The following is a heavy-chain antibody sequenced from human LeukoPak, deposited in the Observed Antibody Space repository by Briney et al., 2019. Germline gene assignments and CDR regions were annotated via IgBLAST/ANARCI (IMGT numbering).Heavy chain of an antibody. V-gene: IGHV4-34*01. J-gene: IGHJ4*02. CDR1: GGSFSGYY. Sequence: PSETLSLTCAVYGGSFSGYYWSWIRQPPGKGLEWIGEINHSGSTNYNPSLKSRVTISVDTSKNQFSLKLSSVTAADTAVYYCARVVSSSSWYNYYYFDYWGQGTLVTVSS. CDR2: INHSGST. D-gene: IGHD6-13*01. CDR3: ARVVSSSSWYNYYYFDY.